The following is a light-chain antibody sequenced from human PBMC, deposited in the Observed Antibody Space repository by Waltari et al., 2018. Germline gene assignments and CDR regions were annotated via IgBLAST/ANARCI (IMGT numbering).Light chain of an antibody. J-gene: IGKJ4*01. CDR1: QDIANY. CDR2: AAS. CDR3: QKYKTVPLT. V-gene: IGKV1-27*01. Sequence: DIQMTQSPSSLSASVGDTVTISCRASQDIANYLAWYQVRPGKIPRLLIYAASRLQSGVPTRFSGSGSGTDFTLTIRTLQPEDGASYYCQKYKTVPLTFGGGTKVEIK.